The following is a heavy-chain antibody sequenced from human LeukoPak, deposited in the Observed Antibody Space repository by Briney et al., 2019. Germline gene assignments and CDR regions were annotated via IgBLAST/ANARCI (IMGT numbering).Heavy chain of an antibody. V-gene: IGHV4-30-4*01. J-gene: IGHJ4*02. CDR1: GGSISSGDYY. D-gene: IGHD3-3*01. Sequence: SETLSLTCTVSGGSISSGDYYWSWIRQPPGKGLEWIGYIYYSGSTYYNPSLKSRVTISVDTSKNQFSLKLSSVTAADTAVYYCAREGDYDFWSGLDYWGQGTLVTVSS. CDR3: AREGDYDFWSGLDY. CDR2: IYYSGST.